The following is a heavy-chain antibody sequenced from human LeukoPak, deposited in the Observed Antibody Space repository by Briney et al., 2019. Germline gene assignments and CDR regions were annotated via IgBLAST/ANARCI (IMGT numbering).Heavy chain of an antibody. V-gene: IGHV1-2*02. J-gene: IGHJ4*02. Sequence: APVKVSCKASGYIFTAYYMHWVRQAPGQGLEWMGWINANSGGINYAQKFQGRVTMTRDTSITTAYMEVSGLRSDVTAVYFCARGEIDGPDFDQWGQGTLVTVSS. D-gene: IGHD5-24*01. CDR1: GYIFTAYY. CDR2: INANSGGI. CDR3: ARGEIDGPDFDQ.